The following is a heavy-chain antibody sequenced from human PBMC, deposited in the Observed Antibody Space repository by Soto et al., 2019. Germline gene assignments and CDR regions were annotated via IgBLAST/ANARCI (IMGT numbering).Heavy chain of an antibody. CDR2: ISAYNGNT. CDR3: ARDLGITGTTGY. CDR1: GYTFTSYG. J-gene: IGHJ4*02. V-gene: IGHV1-18*01. D-gene: IGHD1-7*01. Sequence: ASAKVSCKASGYTFTSYGISWVRQTPGQGLEWMGWISAYNGNTNYAQKLQGRVTMTTDTSTSTAYMELRSLRSDDTAVYYCARDLGITGTTGYWGQGTLVTVSS.